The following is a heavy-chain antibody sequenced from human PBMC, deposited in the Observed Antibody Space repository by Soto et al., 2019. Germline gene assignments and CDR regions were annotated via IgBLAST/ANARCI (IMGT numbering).Heavy chain of an antibody. Sequence: QVQLVDSGGGMVQPGRSLSLSCAASGFSFSSSAMHRVRQAPDKGLEWVAIISYDGSQKYYADSVKGRFTISRDNSKNTLSLQMNSLRAEDTAVYFCAKDRGRWLKLGYFDYWGQGTLVTVSS. CDR1: GFSFSSSA. J-gene: IGHJ4*02. V-gene: IGHV3-30*04. CDR3: AKDRGRWLKLGYFDY. CDR2: ISYDGSQK. D-gene: IGHD3-16*01.